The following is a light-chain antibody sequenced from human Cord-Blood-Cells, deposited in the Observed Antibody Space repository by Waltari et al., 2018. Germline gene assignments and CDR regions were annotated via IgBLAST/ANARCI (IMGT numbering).Light chain of an antibody. Sequence: QSALTQPPSASGSPGQSVTISCTGTSSDVGGYNYVSWYQQHPGNAPKLMLYEVSKRPSGGPDRFSGSKSGNTASLTVSGLHAEDEADYYCSSYAGSNNLVFGGEPKLTVL. CDR3: SSYAGSNNLV. CDR2: EVS. J-gene: IGLJ2*01. V-gene: IGLV2-8*01. CDR1: SSDVGGYNY.